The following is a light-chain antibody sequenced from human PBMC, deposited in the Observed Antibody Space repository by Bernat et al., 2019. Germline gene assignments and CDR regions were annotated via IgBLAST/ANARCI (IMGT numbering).Light chain of an antibody. Sequence: EIVLTQSPGTLSLSPGERATLSCRASQSVSSSYLAWYQQRPGQAPRLVIYGASTRATGIPDRFSGSGSGTDFTLTISRLEPEDFAVYYCQQFGSSYFTFGQVTRLEIK. CDR1: QSVSSSY. CDR3: QQFGSSYFT. V-gene: IGKV3-20*01. CDR2: GAS. J-gene: IGKJ5*01.